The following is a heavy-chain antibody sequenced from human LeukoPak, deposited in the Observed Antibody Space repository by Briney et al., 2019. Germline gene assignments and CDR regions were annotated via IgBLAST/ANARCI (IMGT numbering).Heavy chain of an antibody. J-gene: IGHJ4*02. V-gene: IGHV3-74*01. D-gene: IGHD1-1*01. CDR3: TKDTTGPNDY. CDR2: IDTDGGRV. Sequence: GGSLRLSCAASGYTFSNYWMHWVRQAPGKGLVWVSRIDTDGGRVDYADSVKGRFTISRDNAENTLYLQMHGLRVEDTAVYYCTKDTTGPNDYWGQGTLVTVSS. CDR1: GYTFSNYW.